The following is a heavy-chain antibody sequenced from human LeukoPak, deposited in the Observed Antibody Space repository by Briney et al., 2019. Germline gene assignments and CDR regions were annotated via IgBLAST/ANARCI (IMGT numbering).Heavy chain of an antibody. Sequence: GGSLRLSCAASGFSFSSSNMNWVRQAPGKGPEWVSSVSSSSTYIYYADSVKGRFTISRDNAKNSLFLQMNSLRAEDTAVYYCARVITDPSSWYGSVYWGQGTLVTVSS. D-gene: IGHD6-13*01. J-gene: IGHJ4*02. CDR2: VSSSSTYI. CDR3: ARVITDPSSWYGSVY. V-gene: IGHV3-21*01. CDR1: GFSFSSSN.